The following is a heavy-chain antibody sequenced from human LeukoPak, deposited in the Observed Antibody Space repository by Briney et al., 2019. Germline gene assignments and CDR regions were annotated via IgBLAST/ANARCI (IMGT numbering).Heavy chain of an antibody. Sequence: SETLSLTCAVSGGSISSGGYSWSWIRQPPGKGLEWIGYIYHSGSTYYNPSLKSRVTISVDRSKNQFSLKLSSVTAADTAVYYCARDDYGMDVWGQGTTATVSS. V-gene: IGHV4-30-2*01. CDR2: IYHSGST. CDR1: GGSISSGGYS. J-gene: IGHJ6*02. CDR3: ARDDYGMDV.